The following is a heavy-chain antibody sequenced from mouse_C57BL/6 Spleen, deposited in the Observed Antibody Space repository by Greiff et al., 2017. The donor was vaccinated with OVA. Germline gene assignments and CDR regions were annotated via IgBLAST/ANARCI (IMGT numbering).Heavy chain of an antibody. D-gene: IGHD2-14*01. CDR2: ISDGGSYT. CDR1: GFTFSSYA. Sequence: EVQVVESGGGLVKPGGSLKLSCAASGFTFSSYAMSWVRQTPEKRLEWVATISDGGSYTYYPDNVKGRFTISRDNAKNNLYLQMSHLKSEDTAMYYCARERGTGYFDYWGQGTTLTVSS. J-gene: IGHJ2*01. CDR3: ARERGTGYFDY. V-gene: IGHV5-4*01.